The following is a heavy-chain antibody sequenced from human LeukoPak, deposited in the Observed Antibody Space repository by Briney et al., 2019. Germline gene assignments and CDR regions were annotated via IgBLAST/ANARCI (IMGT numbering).Heavy chain of an antibody. Sequence: ASVKVSCKVSGYTLTELSMHWVRQAPGKGLEWMGGFDPEDGETIYAQKFQGRVTMTEDTSTDTAYMELSSLRSEDTAVYYFATEATYYDILTGYRNWFDPWGQGTLVTVSS. CDR2: FDPEDGET. CDR3: ATEATYYDILTGYRNWFDP. J-gene: IGHJ5*02. CDR1: GYTLTELS. V-gene: IGHV1-24*01. D-gene: IGHD3-9*01.